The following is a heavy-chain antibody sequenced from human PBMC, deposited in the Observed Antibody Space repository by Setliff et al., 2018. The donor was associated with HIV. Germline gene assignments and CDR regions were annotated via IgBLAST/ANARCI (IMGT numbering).Heavy chain of an antibody. CDR2: IYYIGNT. CDR1: GGSISTGGYY. V-gene: IGHV4-31*03. D-gene: IGHD3-3*01. CDR3: ARVPRITTLRNAFDI. J-gene: IGHJ3*02. Sequence: PSVTLSLTCTVSGGSISTGGYYWSWIRQHPGKGLDWIGNIYYIGNTDYNPYLKSRVTISIDTSKNQFSLKLSSVTAADTAIYYCARVPRITTLRNAFDIWGQGTMVTVSS.